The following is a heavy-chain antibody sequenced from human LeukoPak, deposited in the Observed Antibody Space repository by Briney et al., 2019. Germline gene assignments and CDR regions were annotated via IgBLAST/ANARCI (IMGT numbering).Heavy chain of an antibody. CDR2: ISSSSSYI. V-gene: IGHV3-21*01. Sequence: PGGSLRLSCAASGFTFSSYSMNWVRQAPGKGLEWVSSISSSSSYIYYADSVKGRFTISRDNAKNSLYLQMNSLRAEDTAVYYCARDVPYCSGGSCYGWGAFDIWGQGTMVTVSS. CDR1: GFTFSSYS. D-gene: IGHD2-15*01. J-gene: IGHJ3*02. CDR3: ARDVPYCSGGSCYGWGAFDI.